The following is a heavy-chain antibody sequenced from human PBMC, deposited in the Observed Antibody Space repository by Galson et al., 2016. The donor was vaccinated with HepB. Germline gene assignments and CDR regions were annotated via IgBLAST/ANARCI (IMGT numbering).Heavy chain of an antibody. CDR3: AQHHDHTNYVVVIFDY. CDR1: GFTLSTSGVG. J-gene: IGHJ4*02. D-gene: IGHD4-11*01. V-gene: IGHV2-5*02. CDR2: IYWDDDK. Sequence: PALVKPTQTLTLTCTFSGFTLSTSGVGVGWIRQPPGKALEWLALIYWDDDKRYSPSLKSRLTITKHTSKNQVVLTMTNMDPVDTAPYYCAQHHDHTNYVVVIFDYWGQGTLVTVSS.